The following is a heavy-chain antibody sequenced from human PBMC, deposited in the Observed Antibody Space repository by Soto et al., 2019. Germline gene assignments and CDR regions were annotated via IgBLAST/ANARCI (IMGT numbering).Heavy chain of an antibody. Sequence: QVQLVQSGAEVKTPGASVKVSCWASGYTFSNYGIIWVRQAPGQGLEFMGWIRGDNSDTKYAQRLQDRVTMTIDTSTNTGYMDLRSLRSDVTAVYYCARFEGSSGWYGWFDPWVQGTLVIVSS. CDR2: IRGDNSDT. J-gene: IGHJ5*02. CDR3: ARFEGSSGWYGWFDP. V-gene: IGHV1-18*04. CDR1: GYTFSNYG. D-gene: IGHD6-19*01.